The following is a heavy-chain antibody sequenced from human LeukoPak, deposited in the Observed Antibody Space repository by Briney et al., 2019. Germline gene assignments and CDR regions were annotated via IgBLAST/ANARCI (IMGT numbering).Heavy chain of an antibody. J-gene: IGHJ3*02. V-gene: IGHV1-2*02. CDR1: GYTFTGYY. D-gene: IGHD3-3*01. Sequence: WASVTVSCKASGYTFTGYYMHWVRQAPGQGLEWMGWINPNSGGTNYAQKFQGRVTMTRDTSISTAYMELSRLRSDDTAVYYCARDRGLDFWSGSGAFDIWGQGTMVTVSS. CDR3: ARDRGLDFWSGSGAFDI. CDR2: INPNSGGT.